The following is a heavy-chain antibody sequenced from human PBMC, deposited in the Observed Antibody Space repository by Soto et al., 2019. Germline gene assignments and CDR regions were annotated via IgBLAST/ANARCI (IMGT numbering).Heavy chain of an antibody. CDR3: AREYGSINSYKAFDI. CDR1: GYIFTSYV. V-gene: IGHV1-3*04. J-gene: IGHJ3*02. D-gene: IGHD3-10*01. Sequence: QDQLVQSGAEVKNPGASVQVSCKASGYIFTSYVIFWMRQAPGQRPEWMGWISTGAGNTAYSQKLQGRITISRDTSASTVFMELRSLTSEDTAVYYCAREYGSINSYKAFDIWGKGTLVTVSS. CDR2: ISTGAGNT.